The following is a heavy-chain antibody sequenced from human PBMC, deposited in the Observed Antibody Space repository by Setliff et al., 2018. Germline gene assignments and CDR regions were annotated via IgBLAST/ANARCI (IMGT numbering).Heavy chain of an antibody. CDR3: ARNRVALYDAFDI. V-gene: IGHV5-51*01. J-gene: IGHJ3*02. CDR1: GYSFTDYW. D-gene: IGHD5-12*01. Sequence: GESLKISCKGSGYSFTDYWIGWVRQMPGEGLEWMGIIHPSNSDTVYSPSFQGQVTISADRSITTAYLQWSSLEASDTAIYYCARNRVALYDAFDIWGQGTMVTVSS. CDR2: IHPSNSDT.